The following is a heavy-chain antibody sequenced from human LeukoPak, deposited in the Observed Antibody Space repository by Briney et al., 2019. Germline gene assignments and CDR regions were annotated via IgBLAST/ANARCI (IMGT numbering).Heavy chain of an antibody. CDR3: ARDEGGYSPYYFDY. D-gene: IGHD2-15*01. CDR2: ISAYNGNT. J-gene: IGHJ4*02. V-gene: IGHV1-18*01. CDR1: GYTFTSYS. Sequence: ASVKVSCKASGYTFTSYSISWVRQAPGQGLEWMGWISAYNGNTNYAQKLQGRVTMTTDTSTSTAYMELRSPRSDDTAVYYCARDEGGYSPYYFDYWGQGTLVTVSS.